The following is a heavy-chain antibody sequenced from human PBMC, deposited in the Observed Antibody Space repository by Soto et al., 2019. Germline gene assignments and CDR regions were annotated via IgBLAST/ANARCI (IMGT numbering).Heavy chain of an antibody. J-gene: IGHJ6*02. Sequence: ASVKVSCKASGYTFTNYGITWVRQAPGQGFEWMGWISPYNGKTNYAQRLQGRVTMTTDTSTSTAYMELRSLRFDDTAVYYCARGGQTTVHYYPMDVCGQGTTVTVS. CDR2: ISPYNGKT. D-gene: IGHD4-4*01. CDR3: ARGGQTTVHYYPMDV. V-gene: IGHV1-18*01. CDR1: GYTFTNYG.